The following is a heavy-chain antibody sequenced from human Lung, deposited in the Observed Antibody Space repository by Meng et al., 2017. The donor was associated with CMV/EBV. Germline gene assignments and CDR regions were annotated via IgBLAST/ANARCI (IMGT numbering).Heavy chain of an antibody. V-gene: IGHV7-4-1*01. D-gene: IGHD6-19*01. J-gene: IGHJ4*02. CDR3: ARGNGWRFDY. CDR1: GYTFSTYT. CDR2: ISTNTGTP. Sequence: QVQLVQSGSELKKPGASVKVSCKASGYTFSTYTINWVRQAHGRGLEWIGWISTNTGTPTYTQGFTGRFVFSLDTSVSTAYLQIDSLKADDTAVYYCARGNGWRFDYWGQGTLVTVSS.